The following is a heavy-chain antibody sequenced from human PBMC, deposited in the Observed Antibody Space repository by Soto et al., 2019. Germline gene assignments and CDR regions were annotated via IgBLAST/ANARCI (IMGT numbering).Heavy chain of an antibody. CDR2: IKHSGST. J-gene: IGHJ5*02. V-gene: IGHV4-34*01. D-gene: IGHD1-26*01. Sequence: PSDTLSLTCAVYGGSFSGYYWSWIRQPPGKGLDWIGEIKHSGSTNYNPSLKSRVTISVDKSKNQFSLKLSSVTAADTAVYYCARAQEGATGGWFDPWGQGTLVTVSS. CDR1: GGSFSGYY. CDR3: ARAQEGATGGWFDP.